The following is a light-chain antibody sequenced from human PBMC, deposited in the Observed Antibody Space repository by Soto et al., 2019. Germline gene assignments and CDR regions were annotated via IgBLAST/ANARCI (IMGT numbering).Light chain of an antibody. V-gene: IGLV2-14*01. CDR2: EVS. CDR3: CSYTASDMWV. CDR1: SSDVGGYNY. J-gene: IGLJ3*02. Sequence: QSALTQPASVSGSPGQSITISCTGTSSDVGGYNYVSWYRHHPGKAPKLMIYEVSNRPSGVSNRFSGSKSGNTASLTISGLQAEDEADYYCCSYTASDMWVFGGGTKLTVL.